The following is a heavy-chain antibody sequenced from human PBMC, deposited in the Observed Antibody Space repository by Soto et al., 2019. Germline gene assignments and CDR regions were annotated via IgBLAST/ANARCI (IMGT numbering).Heavy chain of an antibody. CDR1: GLTFRNYA. CDR2: ISGSGGRT. Sequence: EVQLLESGGNLIQPGGSRRLSGAASGLTFRNYAWSGVRQAQGAGPGWVSGISGSGGRTYYADSVKGRFTISRDNSNNALFLQMNSLRAEDTALYYCAKDPNGDYVGAFDIWGRGTMVTVSS. J-gene: IGHJ3*02. V-gene: IGHV3-23*01. CDR3: AKDPNGDYVGAFDI. D-gene: IGHD4-17*01.